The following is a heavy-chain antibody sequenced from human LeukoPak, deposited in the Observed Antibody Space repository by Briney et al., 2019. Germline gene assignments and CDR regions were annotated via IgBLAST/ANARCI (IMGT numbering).Heavy chain of an antibody. CDR1: GFTVSSNY. V-gene: IGHV3-53*01. Sequence: PGGSLRLSCAASGFTVSSNYMSWVRQAPGKGLGWVSVIYSGGSTYYADSVKGRFTISRDNSKNTLYLQMNSLRAEDTAVYYCARGTDYYDSSGHTWGYFDYWGQGTLVTVSS. D-gene: IGHD3-22*01. J-gene: IGHJ4*02. CDR3: ARGTDYYDSSGHTWGYFDY. CDR2: IYSGGST.